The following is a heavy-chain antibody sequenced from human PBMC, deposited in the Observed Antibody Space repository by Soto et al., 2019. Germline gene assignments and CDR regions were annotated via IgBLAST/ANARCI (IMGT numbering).Heavy chain of an antibody. Sequence: GGSLRLSCAASRFTFSSYGMHWVRQAPGKGLEWVAVISYDGSNKYYADSVKGRFTISRDNSKNTLYLQMNSLRAEDTAVYYCANAGYSSKWYDSYFDYWGQGTLVTVSS. V-gene: IGHV3-30*18. CDR1: RFTFSSYG. CDR2: ISYDGSNK. D-gene: IGHD6-13*01. J-gene: IGHJ4*02. CDR3: ANAGYSSKWYDSYFDY.